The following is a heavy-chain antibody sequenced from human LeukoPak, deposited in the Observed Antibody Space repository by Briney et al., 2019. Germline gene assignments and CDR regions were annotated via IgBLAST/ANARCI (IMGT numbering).Heavy chain of an antibody. Sequence: GESLKISCKGSGYSFTSYWIGWVRQMPGKGLEWMGIIYPGDSDTRYSPSFQGQVTISADKSISTAYLQWSSLKASDTAMYYCARHGEREYYDSSGYNWFDPWGQGTLVTVSS. J-gene: IGHJ5*02. CDR3: ARHGEREYYDSSGYNWFDP. D-gene: IGHD3-22*01. CDR2: IYPGDSDT. CDR1: GYSFTSYW. V-gene: IGHV5-51*01.